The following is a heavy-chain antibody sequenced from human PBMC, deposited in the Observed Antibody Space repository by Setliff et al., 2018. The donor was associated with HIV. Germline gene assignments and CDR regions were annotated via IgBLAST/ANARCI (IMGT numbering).Heavy chain of an antibody. CDR2: FYTNGNT. D-gene: IGHD1-26*01. CDR1: GGSISDSH. V-gene: IGHV4-4*07. Sequence: SETLSLTCSVSGGSISDSHWSWLRQPAGKGLEWLGRFYTNGNTYYNPSLRSRVTVSIDTSKNRFTLKMTYMTAADTAIYYCANDRYTGSYYPDFWGRGIPVTV. CDR3: ANDRYTGSYYPDF. J-gene: IGHJ4*01.